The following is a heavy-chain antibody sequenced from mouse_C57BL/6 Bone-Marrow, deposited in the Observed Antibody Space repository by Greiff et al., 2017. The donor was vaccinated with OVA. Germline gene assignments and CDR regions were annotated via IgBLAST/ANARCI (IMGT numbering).Heavy chain of an antibody. J-gene: IGHJ3*01. CDR3: ARSGDYDLFAY. CDR1: GYTFTDYN. D-gene: IGHD2-4*01. Sequence: VQLQQSGPELVKPGASVKIPCKASGYTFTDYNMDWVKQSHGKSLEWIGDINPNNGGTIYNQKFKGKATLTVDKSSSTAYMELRSLTSEDTAVYYCARSGDYDLFAYWGQGTLVTVSA. CDR2: INPNNGGT. V-gene: IGHV1-18*01.